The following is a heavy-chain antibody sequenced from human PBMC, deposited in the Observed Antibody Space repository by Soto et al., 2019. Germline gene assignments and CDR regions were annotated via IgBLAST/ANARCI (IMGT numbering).Heavy chain of an antibody. CDR2: ISSSSSYI. D-gene: IGHD6-19*01. CDR1: GFTFSSYS. Sequence: VQLVESGGGLVKPGGSLRLSCAASGFTFSSYSMNWVRQAPGKGLEWVSSISSSSSYIYYADSVKGRFTISRDNAKNSLYLQMNSLRAEDTAVYYCARGIAVAGTTAFDYWGQGTLVTVSS. J-gene: IGHJ4*02. V-gene: IGHV3-21*01. CDR3: ARGIAVAGTTAFDY.